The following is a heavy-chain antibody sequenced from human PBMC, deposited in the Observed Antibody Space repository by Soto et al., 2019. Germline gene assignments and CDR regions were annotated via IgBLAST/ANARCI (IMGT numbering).Heavy chain of an antibody. CDR3: TRDGLYSGGFDY. CDR2: IKSKSYGEAT. Sequence: EVQLVESGGGLVKPGGSLRLSCAASGFTFSNACMSWVRQAPGKGLEWVGRIKSKSYGEATDYAAPVTGRFTISRDDSKNTLYLQMSSLKTEDTAVYYCTRDGLYSGGFDYWGQGALVTVSS. D-gene: IGHD1-26*01. J-gene: IGHJ4*02. CDR1: GFTFSNAC. V-gene: IGHV3-15*01.